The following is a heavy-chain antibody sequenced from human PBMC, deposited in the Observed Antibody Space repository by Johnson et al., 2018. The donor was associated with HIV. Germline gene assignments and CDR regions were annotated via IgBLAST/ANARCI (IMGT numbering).Heavy chain of an antibody. CDR3: ARDGDRDATGVLVSFDI. V-gene: IGHV3-20*04. CDR1: GFTFDDYG. Sequence: VQLVESGGGVVRPGGSLRLSCAASGFTFDDYGMSWVRQAPGKGLEWVSGVNWNGGSTGYADSVKGRFTISRDNAKNSLYLQMNSLRAEDTALYYCARDGDRDATGVLVSFDIWGQGTMVTVSS. J-gene: IGHJ3*02. D-gene: IGHD7-27*01. CDR2: VNWNGGST.